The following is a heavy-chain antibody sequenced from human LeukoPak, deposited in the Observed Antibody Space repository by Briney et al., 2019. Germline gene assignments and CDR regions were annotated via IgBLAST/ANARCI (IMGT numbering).Heavy chain of an antibody. Sequence: GGSLRLSCTASGFTFSSYSTNWVLQTPGKGLEWVSYISSSGSTIYYADSVKGRFTISRDNAKNSLYLQMNSLRAEDTAVYYCARDLSLYCSGGSCYSLNYWGQGTLVTASS. V-gene: IGHV3-48*04. CDR2: ISSSGSTI. J-gene: IGHJ4*02. CDR3: ARDLSLYCSGGSCYSLNY. CDR1: GFTFSSYS. D-gene: IGHD2-15*01.